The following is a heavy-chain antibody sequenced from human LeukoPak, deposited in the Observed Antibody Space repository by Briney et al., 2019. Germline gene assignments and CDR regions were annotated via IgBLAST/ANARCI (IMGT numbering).Heavy chain of an antibody. CDR1: GFTFSSYW. Sequence: GRSLRLSCAASGFTFSSYWMSWVRQAPGKGLEWVANMNEDGSDKYYVDSVKGRFTISRDNAKNSLYLQMNSLRAEDTAVYYCARVYYYVSSDSWGQGTLVTVSS. D-gene: IGHD3-22*01. CDR3: ARVYYYVSSDS. J-gene: IGHJ4*02. CDR2: MNEDGSDK. V-gene: IGHV3-7*04.